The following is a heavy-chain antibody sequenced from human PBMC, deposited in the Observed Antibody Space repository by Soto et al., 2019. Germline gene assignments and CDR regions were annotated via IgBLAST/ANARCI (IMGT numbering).Heavy chain of an antibody. V-gene: IGHV3-48*02. D-gene: IGHD6-19*01. Sequence: GGSLRLSCAASGFTFSTYSINWVRQAPGKGLEWVSYISSSSSALYYADSVKGRFTISRDNAKNSLYLQMNSLRDEDTAVYYCATVRRSGWYFDYWGQGTLVTVSS. CDR2: ISSSSSAL. CDR1: GFTFSTYS. CDR3: ATVRRSGWYFDY. J-gene: IGHJ4*02.